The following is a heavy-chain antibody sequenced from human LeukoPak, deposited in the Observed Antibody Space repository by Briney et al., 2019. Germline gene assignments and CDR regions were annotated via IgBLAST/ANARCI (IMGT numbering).Heavy chain of an antibody. CDR3: ARWPRGDY. CDR2: IYPHDSDI. Sequence: GESLKISCQGSGYSFTSYWIGWVRQMPGKGLEWMAIIYPHDSDIRYSPSFQGQVTISADKSNNTAYLQWSSLKASDTAMYYCARWPRGDYWGQGTLVTVSS. D-gene: IGHD3-16*01. CDR1: GYSFTSYW. J-gene: IGHJ4*02. V-gene: IGHV5-51*01.